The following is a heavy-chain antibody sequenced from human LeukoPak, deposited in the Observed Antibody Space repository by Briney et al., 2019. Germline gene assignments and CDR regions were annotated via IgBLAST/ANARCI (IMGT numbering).Heavy chain of an antibody. CDR2: INHSGST. CDR1: GGSFSGYY. J-gene: IGHJ4*02. V-gene: IGHV4-34*01. Sequence: SETLSLTCAVYGGSFSGYYWSWIRQPPGKGLEWIGEINHSGSTNYNPSLKSRVTISVDTSKNHFSLKLSSVTPADTAVYYCARERYYGSGGSIRPLFDYWGQGTLVTVSS. D-gene: IGHD3-10*01. CDR3: ARERYYGSGGSIRPLFDY.